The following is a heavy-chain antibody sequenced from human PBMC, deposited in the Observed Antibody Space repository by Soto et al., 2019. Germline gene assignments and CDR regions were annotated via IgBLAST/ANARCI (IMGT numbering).Heavy chain of an antibody. D-gene: IGHD3-16*01. CDR2: INHVGGT. J-gene: IGHJ5*02. CDR3: VKIRYQLPSSVLWLDP. V-gene: IGHV4-34*01. CDR1: YD. Sequence: YDCPWISQHPGKGLEWIGEINHVGGTNYNPSLKSRVTMSVDTSQNQFSLRLISVTAADTAMYFCVKIRYQLPSSVLWLDPSGQGIPV.